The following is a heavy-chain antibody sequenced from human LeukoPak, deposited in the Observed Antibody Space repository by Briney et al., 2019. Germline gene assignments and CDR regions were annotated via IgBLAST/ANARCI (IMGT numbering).Heavy chain of an antibody. Sequence: GGSLRLSCAASGFTFSSYAMNWVRQAPGKGLEWVSIISASGGSTYHAVSVKGRFTISRDNSKNTLYLQMNTLRAEDTAVYYCAKAIRTSCYGCNMDVWGEGTTVTVSS. CDR2: ISASGGST. V-gene: IGHV3-23*01. CDR1: GFTFSSYA. D-gene: IGHD2-2*01. CDR3: AKAIRTSCYGCNMDV. J-gene: IGHJ6*03.